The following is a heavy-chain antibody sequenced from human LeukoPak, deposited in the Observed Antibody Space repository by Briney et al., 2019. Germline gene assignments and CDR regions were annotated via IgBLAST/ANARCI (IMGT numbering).Heavy chain of an antibody. D-gene: IGHD1-26*01. Sequence: TGGSLRLSCAASEFTFSSYRMSWVRQAPGKGLEWVANINQDGSEKYYVDSVKGRFTISRDNSKNSLYLQMNSLRAEDTAVYFCARDSLRGTYYFDYWGQGTLVTVSS. CDR3: ARDSLRGTYYFDY. CDR1: EFTFSSYR. V-gene: IGHV3-7*01. J-gene: IGHJ4*02. CDR2: INQDGSEK.